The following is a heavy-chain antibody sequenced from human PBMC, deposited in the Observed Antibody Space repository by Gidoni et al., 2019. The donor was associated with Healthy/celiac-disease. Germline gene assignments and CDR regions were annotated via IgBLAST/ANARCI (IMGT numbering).Heavy chain of an antibody. CDR1: GFTFSSYA. Sequence: EVQLVESGGGLVQPGGSLRLSCSASGFTFSSYAMHWVRQAPGKGLEYVSAISSNGGSTYYADSVKGRFTISRDNSKNTLYLQMSSLRAEDTAVYYCVKETDSKHYYYGMDVWGQGTTVTVSS. CDR2: ISSNGGST. CDR3: VKETDSKHYYYGMDV. V-gene: IGHV3-64D*08. D-gene: IGHD3-22*01. J-gene: IGHJ6*02.